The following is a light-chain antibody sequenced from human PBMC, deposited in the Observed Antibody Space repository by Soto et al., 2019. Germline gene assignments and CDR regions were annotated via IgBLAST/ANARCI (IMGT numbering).Light chain of an antibody. J-gene: IGLJ2*01. CDR2: EVN. Sequence: QSVLTQPPSASGSPGQSVTISCTGTSSDVGGYNFVSWFQQNPGKAPKLIIYEVNKRPSGVPDRFSGSKSGNTASLTVSGLQAEDEADYYCSSYAGSNNFVLFGGGTQLTVL. V-gene: IGLV2-8*01. CDR3: SSYAGSNNFVL. CDR1: SSDVGGYNF.